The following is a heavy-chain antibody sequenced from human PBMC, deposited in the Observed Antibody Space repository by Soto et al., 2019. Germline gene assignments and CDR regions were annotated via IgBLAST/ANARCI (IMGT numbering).Heavy chain of an antibody. CDR2: IHYSGST. J-gene: IGHJ3*02. Sequence: PSETLSLTCTVSGGSISSYYWSWIRQPPGKGLEWIGYIHYSGSTNSNPSLKSRVTISVGTSENQFSLKLSSVTAADTAVYYCARSEMVELMNAFEIWGQGTMVTVSS. V-gene: IGHV4-59*01. CDR3: ARSEMVELMNAFEI. CDR1: GGSISSYY. D-gene: IGHD1-7*01.